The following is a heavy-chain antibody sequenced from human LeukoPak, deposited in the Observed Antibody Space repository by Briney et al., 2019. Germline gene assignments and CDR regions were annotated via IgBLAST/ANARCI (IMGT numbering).Heavy chain of an antibody. Sequence: SETLSLTCAVSGDSISSGSWWNWVRQPPGKGLEWIGEISHSGTTLYNPSLTSRVTMSVDTSNNQFSLTLNSVTAADTAVYYCARDSANGNSWSFDYWGQGTLVTVSS. CDR2: ISHSGTT. CDR1: GDSISSGSW. CDR3: ARDSANGNSWSFDY. D-gene: IGHD5-24*01. V-gene: IGHV4-55*08. J-gene: IGHJ4*02.